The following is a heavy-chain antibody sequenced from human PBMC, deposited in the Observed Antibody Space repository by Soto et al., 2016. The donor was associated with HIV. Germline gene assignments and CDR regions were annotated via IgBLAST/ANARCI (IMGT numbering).Heavy chain of an antibody. CDR1: GGSISGSGYY. CDR3: AKHVVPRLGGIPAALRYFDN. CDR2: VFHSGST. Sequence: QVQLQESGPGLVKPSDTLSLTCTVSGGSISGSGYYWGWIRQSPGKGLEWIGSVFHSGSTYYSPSLKSRLAISVDSSKTQFSLRLTSVTAADTGLYYCAKHVVPRLGGIPAALRYFDNWGQGTLVTVSS. J-gene: IGHJ4*02. V-gene: IGHV4-39*01. D-gene: IGHD6-13*01.